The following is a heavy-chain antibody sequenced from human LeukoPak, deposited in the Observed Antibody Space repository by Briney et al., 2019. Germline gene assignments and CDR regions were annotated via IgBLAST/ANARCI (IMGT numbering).Heavy chain of an antibody. Sequence: GGSLRLSCAASGFTFSDYSMNWVRQAPGKGLEWVSYISSSGTPMYYADSVKGRFTISRDNAKNSLYLQMNSLRDEDTAVYYCARDSSSWQYWGQGTLVTVSS. V-gene: IGHV3-48*02. CDR3: ARDSSSWQY. D-gene: IGHD6-13*01. CDR2: ISSSGTPM. CDR1: GFTFSDYS. J-gene: IGHJ4*02.